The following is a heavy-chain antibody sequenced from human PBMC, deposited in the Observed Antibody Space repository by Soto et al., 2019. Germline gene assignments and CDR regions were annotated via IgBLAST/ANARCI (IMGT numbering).Heavy chain of an antibody. D-gene: IGHD6-19*01. Sequence: SETLSLTCTVSGGTISNYYWSWIRQPPGKGLEWIGYIYYTGNTNYNPSLKSRVTISVDTSKNQFSLKLNSVTAADTAVYYCARGGWSLDLWGQGTLVTVSS. CDR3: ARGGWSLDL. CDR1: GGTISNYY. V-gene: IGHV4-59*01. CDR2: IYYTGNT. J-gene: IGHJ5*02.